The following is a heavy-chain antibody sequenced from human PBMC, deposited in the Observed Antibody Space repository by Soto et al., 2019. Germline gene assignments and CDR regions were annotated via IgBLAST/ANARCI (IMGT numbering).Heavy chain of an antibody. J-gene: IGHJ4*02. V-gene: IGHV3-23*01. CDR2: ISGSGGST. CDR1: GFTFSSYA. CDR3: AKDATITMIVVYYFDY. Sequence: LRLSCAASGFTFSSYAMSWVRQAPGKGLEWVSAISGSGGSTYYADSVKGRFTISRDNSKNTLYLQMNSLRAEDTAVYYCAKDATITMIVVYYFDYWGQGTLVTVSS. D-gene: IGHD3-22*01.